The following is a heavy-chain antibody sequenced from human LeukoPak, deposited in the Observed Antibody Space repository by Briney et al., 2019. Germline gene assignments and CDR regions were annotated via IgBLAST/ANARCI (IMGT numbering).Heavy chain of an antibody. CDR1: GGSFSGSH. D-gene: IGHD4-23*01. J-gene: IGHJ4*02. CDR3: ARDPTTVVTLPYYFDF. Sequence: RSSETLSLTCAVHGGSFSGSHWNWIRQSPEKGLEWIGEINDRGRTNYNPSLKSRVTLSVDTSKKQFSLKLGSVTAADTAVYFCARDPTTVVTLPYYFDFWGQGTQVTVSS. CDR2: INDRGRT. V-gene: IGHV4-34*01.